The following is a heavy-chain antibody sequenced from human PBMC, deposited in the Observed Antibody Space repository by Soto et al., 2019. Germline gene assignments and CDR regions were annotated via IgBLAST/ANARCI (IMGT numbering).Heavy chain of an antibody. Sequence: QVQLQESGPGLVKPSQTLSLTCTVSGGSISSGGYYWSWIRQHPGKGLEWIGYSYYSGSTYYNPSLKSRVTISVDTSKNQFSLKLSSVTAADTAVYYCASGADDYGDYVVLPFDYSGQGTLVTVSS. CDR2: SYYSGST. V-gene: IGHV4-31*03. D-gene: IGHD4-17*01. CDR3: ASGADDYGDYVVLPFDY. J-gene: IGHJ4*02. CDR1: GGSISSGGYY.